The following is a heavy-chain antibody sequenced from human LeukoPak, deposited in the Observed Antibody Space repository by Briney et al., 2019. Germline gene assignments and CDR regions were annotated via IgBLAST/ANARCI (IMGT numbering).Heavy chain of an antibody. CDR1: GFTFSSYE. J-gene: IGHJ4*02. Sequence: PGGSLRLSCAASGFTFSSYEMNWVRQAPGKGLEWVSYISSSGSTIYYADSVKGRFTISRDNATNSLYLQMNSLRAEDTAVYYCARPYSSGWYLDGYWGQGTLVTVSS. CDR2: ISSSGSTI. D-gene: IGHD6-19*01. CDR3: ARPYSSGWYLDGY. V-gene: IGHV3-48*03.